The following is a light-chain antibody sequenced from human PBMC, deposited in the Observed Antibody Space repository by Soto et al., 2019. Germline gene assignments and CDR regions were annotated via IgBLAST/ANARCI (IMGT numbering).Light chain of an antibody. CDR2: KAS. J-gene: IGKJ1*01. CDR3: QQYNNYQRT. V-gene: IGKV1-5*03. CDR1: QSISYW. Sequence: DIQMTQSPSTLSASVGDRVTITCRASQSISYWLAWYQQKPGKAPKLLIYKASSLESGVPSRFSGSGSGTEFTLTISSLQTDDFATYYCQQYNNYQRTFGQGTKVDIK.